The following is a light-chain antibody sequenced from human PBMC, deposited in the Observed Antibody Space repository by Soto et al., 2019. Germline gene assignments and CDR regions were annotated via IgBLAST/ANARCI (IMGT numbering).Light chain of an antibody. J-gene: IGLJ2*01. CDR3: SSYASSKLV. V-gene: IGLV2-8*01. CDR2: EVS. CDR1: SSDVGGYNY. Sequence: QSVLTQPPSASGSPGQSVTISCTGTSSDVGGYNYVSWYQQYPGKAPKLMIYEVSKRPSGVPDRFSGSKSGNTASLTVSGLQAEDEADYHCSSYASSKLVFGGGTKLTVL.